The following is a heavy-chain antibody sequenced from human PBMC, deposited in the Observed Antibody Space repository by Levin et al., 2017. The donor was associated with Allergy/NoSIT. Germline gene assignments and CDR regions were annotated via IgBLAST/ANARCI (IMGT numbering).Heavy chain of an antibody. J-gene: IGHJ6*03. V-gene: IGHV1-69*04. Sequence: SVKVSCKASGGTFSSYAISWVRQAPGQGLEWMGRIIPILGIANYAQKFQGRVTITADKSTSTAYMELSSLRSEDTAVYYCASNSITMVRGVIISDLLGGYYMDVWGKGTTVTVSS. CDR3: ASNSITMVRGVIISDLLGGYYMDV. CDR2: IIPILGIA. D-gene: IGHD3-10*01. CDR1: GGTFSSYA.